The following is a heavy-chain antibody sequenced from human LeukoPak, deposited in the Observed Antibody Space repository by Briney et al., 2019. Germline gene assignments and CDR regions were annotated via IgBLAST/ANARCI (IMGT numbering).Heavy chain of an antibody. CDR2: ISYDGSNK. CDR3: AKDGPSGSWPVTPDY. D-gene: IGHD6-13*01. CDR1: GFTFSSYA. J-gene: IGHJ4*02. V-gene: IGHV3-30-3*01. Sequence: PGGSLRLSCAASGFTFSSYAMHWVRQAPGKGLEWVAVISYDGSNKYYADSVKGRFTISRDNSKNTLYLQMNSLRAEDTAVYYCAKDGPSGSWPVTPDYWGQGTLVTVSS.